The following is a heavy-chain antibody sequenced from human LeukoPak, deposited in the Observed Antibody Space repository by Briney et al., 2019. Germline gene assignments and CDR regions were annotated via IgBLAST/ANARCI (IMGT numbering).Heavy chain of an antibody. CDR1: GFSFSTQR. V-gene: IGHV3-74*01. CDR2: INIDERIT. J-gene: IGHJ4*02. Sequence: PGGSLRLSCAASGFSFSTQRMHWVRQAPGKGLVWVSYINIDERITGYADSVKGRFTISRDNSKNTLYLQMNSLRAEDTAVYYCAKGEKTRPFGGVIDYWGQGTLVTVSS. D-gene: IGHD3-16*02. CDR3: AKGEKTRPFGGVIDY.